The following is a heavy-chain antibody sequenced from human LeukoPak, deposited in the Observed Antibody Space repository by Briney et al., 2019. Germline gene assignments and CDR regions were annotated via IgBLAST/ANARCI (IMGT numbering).Heavy chain of an antibody. CDR1: GGSITRAGYS. Sequence: SETLSLTCAVSGGSITRAGYSWSWIRQPPGKGLEWIGYIYHSGSTYYNPSLKSRVTISVDRSKNQFSLKLSSVTAADTAVYYCRVGGPYYDSSGYYLGSAFDIWGQGTMVTVSS. J-gene: IGHJ3*02. D-gene: IGHD3-22*01. CDR3: RVGGPYYDSSGYYLGSAFDI. CDR2: IYHSGST. V-gene: IGHV4-30-2*01.